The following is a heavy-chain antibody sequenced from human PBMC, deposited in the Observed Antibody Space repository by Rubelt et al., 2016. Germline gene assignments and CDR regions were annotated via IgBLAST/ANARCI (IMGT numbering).Heavy chain of an antibody. CDR1: GGSISSYH. J-gene: IGHJ6*02. Sequence: QVQLQESGPGLVKPSETLSLTCTVSGGSISSYHWSWIRQPPGKGLEWIGYIYYSGSTNSNPSLKSRVTISVDTSKNQFSLKLGSVDAADTAVYYCARRASNSLGFDYGMDVWGQGTTVTVSS. D-gene: IGHD3-10*01. V-gene: IGHV4-59*08. CDR2: IYYSGST. CDR3: ARRASNSLGFDYGMDV.